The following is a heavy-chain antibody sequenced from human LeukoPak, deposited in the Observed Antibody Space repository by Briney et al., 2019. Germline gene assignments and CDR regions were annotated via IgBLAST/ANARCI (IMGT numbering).Heavy chain of an antibody. Sequence: GASVKVSCKASGYTFTSYGISWVRQAPGQGLEWMGWINPNSGGTNYAQKFQGRVTMTRDTSISTAYMELSRLRSDDTAVYYCARDQWLDVAGVDPWGQGTLVTVSS. CDR2: INPNSGGT. V-gene: IGHV1-2*02. J-gene: IGHJ5*02. CDR3: ARDQWLDVAGVDP. CDR1: GYTFTSYG. D-gene: IGHD6-19*01.